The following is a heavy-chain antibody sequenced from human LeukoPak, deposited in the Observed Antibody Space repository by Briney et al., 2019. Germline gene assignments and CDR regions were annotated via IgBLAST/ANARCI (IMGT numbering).Heavy chain of an antibody. D-gene: IGHD5-18*01. J-gene: IGHJ4*02. CDR1: GFTFSSYS. CDR2: FRSSRNTL. Sequence: GGCERLSCAASGFTFSSYSVNWVRQAPGKGLEWVSYFRSSRNTLYYADSVKGRFTISGDNAKNLLYLQMNSLRDEDTAVYYCVRDHVYSFDYWGEGTRVPLSS. CDR3: VRDHVYSFDY. V-gene: IGHV3-48*02.